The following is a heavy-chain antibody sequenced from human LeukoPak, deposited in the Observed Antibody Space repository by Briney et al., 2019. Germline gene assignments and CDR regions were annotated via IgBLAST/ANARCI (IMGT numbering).Heavy chain of an antibody. J-gene: IGHJ4*02. Sequence: PSETLSLTCTVSGGSISSSSYYWGWIRQPPGKGLEWIGSIYYSGSTYYKASLKSRVTMSLDTSKNQFSLKLTSVTAADTAVYYCVRSPTFYYDSSAYDHSDFWGQGTLVTVFS. V-gene: IGHV4-39*07. CDR1: GGSISSSSYY. CDR2: IYYSGST. D-gene: IGHD3-22*01. CDR3: VRSPTFYYDSSAYDHSDF.